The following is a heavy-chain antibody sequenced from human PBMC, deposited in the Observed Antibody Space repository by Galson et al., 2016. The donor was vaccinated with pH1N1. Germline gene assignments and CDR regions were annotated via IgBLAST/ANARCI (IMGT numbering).Heavy chain of an antibody. D-gene: IGHD4/OR15-4a*01. V-gene: IGHV3-23*01. CDR3: AKDWGCQLDPPPFDY. Sequence: SLRLSCAASDFTFKDFGMNWVRQAPGKGLEWVSRIIGSGGGTYYTDSVKGRFTISRDNSKNTLYLQMNSLRAEDTGIYYCAKDWGCQLDPPPFDYWGQGTLVTVSS. J-gene: IGHJ4*02. CDR2: IIGSGGGT. CDR1: DFTFKDFG.